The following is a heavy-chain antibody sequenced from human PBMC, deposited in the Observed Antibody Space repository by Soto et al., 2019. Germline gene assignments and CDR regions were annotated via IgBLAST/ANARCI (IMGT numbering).Heavy chain of an antibody. J-gene: IGHJ4*02. CDR1: GFTFSSYS. D-gene: IGHD6-13*01. Sequence: EVQLVESGGGLVKPGGSLRLSCAASGFTFSSYSMNWVRQAPGKGLEWVSSISSSSSYIYYADSVKGRFTISRDNAKNSLYLQMNIRRAEDTAVYYCARDTGIAAAGNVIDYWGQGTLVTVSS. CDR3: ARDTGIAAAGNVIDY. V-gene: IGHV3-21*01. CDR2: ISSSSSYI.